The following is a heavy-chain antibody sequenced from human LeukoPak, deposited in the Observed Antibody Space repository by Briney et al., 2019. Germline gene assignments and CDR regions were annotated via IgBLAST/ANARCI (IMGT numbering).Heavy chain of an antibody. D-gene: IGHD6-13*01. CDR2: IYYSGST. Sequence: SETLSLTCTVSGGSISSRSYYWGWIRQPPGKGLEWIGSIYYSGSTYYNPSLKSRVTISVDTSKNQFSLKLSSVTAADTAVYYCARQNIAAAGTNWFDPWGQGTLVTVSS. J-gene: IGHJ5*02. V-gene: IGHV4-39*01. CDR3: ARQNIAAAGTNWFDP. CDR1: GGSISSRSYY.